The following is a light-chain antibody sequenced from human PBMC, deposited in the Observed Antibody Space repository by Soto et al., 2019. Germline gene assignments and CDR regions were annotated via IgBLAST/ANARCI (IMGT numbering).Light chain of an antibody. Sequence: DFQMTQSPSTLSASVGDRVTITCRASQSISSWLAWYQQKPGKAPKLLIYDASSLESGVPSRFSGGGSGTEFTLTISSLQPDDFATYYCQQCTAFGQGTKVDIK. CDR1: QSISSW. CDR3: QQCTA. V-gene: IGKV1-5*01. J-gene: IGKJ1*01. CDR2: DAS.